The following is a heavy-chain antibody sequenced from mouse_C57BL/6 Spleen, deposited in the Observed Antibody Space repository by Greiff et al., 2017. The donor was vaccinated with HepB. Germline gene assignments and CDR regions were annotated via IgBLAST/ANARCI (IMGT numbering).Heavy chain of an antibody. V-gene: IGHV1-55*01. J-gene: IGHJ2*01. CDR1: GYTFTSYW. CDR2: IYPGSGST. CDR3: AREGNTTVVPFFDY. D-gene: IGHD1-1*01. Sequence: VQLQQPGAELVKPGASVKMSCKASGYTFTSYWITWVKQRPGQGLEWIGDIYPGSGSTNYNEKFKSKATLTVDTSSSTAYMQLSSLTSEDSAVYYGAREGNTTVVPFFDYWGQGTTLTVSS.